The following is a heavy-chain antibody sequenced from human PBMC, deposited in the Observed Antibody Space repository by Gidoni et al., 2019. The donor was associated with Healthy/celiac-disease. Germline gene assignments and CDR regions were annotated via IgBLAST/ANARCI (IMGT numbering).Heavy chain of an antibody. Sequence: QVQLVQSGAEVKKPGSSVKVSCKASGGTFSSYAISWVRQAPGQGLEWMGRIIPILGIANYAQKFQGRVTITADKSTSTAYMELSSLRSEDTAVYYCARAGNLRVNWFDPWGQGTLVTVS. CDR2: IIPILGIA. CDR1: GGTFSSYA. V-gene: IGHV1-69*04. D-gene: IGHD3-10*01. J-gene: IGHJ5*02. CDR3: ARAGNLRVNWFDP.